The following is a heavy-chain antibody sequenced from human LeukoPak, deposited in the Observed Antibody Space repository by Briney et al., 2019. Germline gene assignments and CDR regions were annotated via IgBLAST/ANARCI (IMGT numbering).Heavy chain of an antibody. CDR1: GFTFSSYG. D-gene: IGHD3-3*01. CDR3: AKLLDFWSGYYSDY. J-gene: IGHJ4*02. CDR2: IRYDGSNK. V-gene: IGHV3-30*02. Sequence: GGSLRLSCAASGFTFSSYGVHWVRQAPGKGLEWVAFIRYDGSNKYYADSVKGRFTISRDNSKNTLYLQMNSLRAEDTAVYYCAKLLDFWSGYYSDYWGQGTLVTVSS.